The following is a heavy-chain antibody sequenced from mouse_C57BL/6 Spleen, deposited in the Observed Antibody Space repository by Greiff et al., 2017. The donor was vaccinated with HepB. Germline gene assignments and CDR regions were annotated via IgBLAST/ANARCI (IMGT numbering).Heavy chain of an antibody. D-gene: IGHD1-1*01. CDR3: ARAATVVATDY. J-gene: IGHJ4*01. V-gene: IGHV3-6*01. CDR2: ISYDGSN. Sequence: DVQLQESGPGLVKPSQSLSLTCSVTGYSITSGYYWNWIRQFPGNKLEWMGYISYDGSNNYNPSRKNRISITRDTSKDQFVLKLNSVTTEDTATDYCARAATVVATDYWGQGTSVTVSS. CDR1: GYSITSGYY.